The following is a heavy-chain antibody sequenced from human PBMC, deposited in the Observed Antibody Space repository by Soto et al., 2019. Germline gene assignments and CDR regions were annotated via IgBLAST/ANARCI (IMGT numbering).Heavy chain of an antibody. CDR2: INPDNGNT. V-gene: IGHV1-3*01. D-gene: IGHD1-1*01. CDR3: AGGIATGQLGP. Sequence: QVQLVQSGAEVKKPGASVKISCKPSGYTFTRYAMNWVRQAPGQRLEWMGWINPDNGNTKSSQKLQGRVIITRDTSASTPYTDLSSLRSEDTAVYCCAGGIATGQLGPWGQGTLVTVSS. CDR1: GYTFTRYA. J-gene: IGHJ5*02.